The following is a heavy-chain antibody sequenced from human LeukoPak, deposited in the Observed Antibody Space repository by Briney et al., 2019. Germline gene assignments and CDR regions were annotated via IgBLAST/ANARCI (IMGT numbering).Heavy chain of an antibody. V-gene: IGHV3-48*01. Sequence: PGGSLRLSCAASGFTFSTYSMNWVPQAPGKGLEWVSYISSTSSTIYYADSVKGRFTISRDNSKNSLYLQMNSLRTVDTAVYYCARDPGLSGYYFDSWGQGTLVTVSS. J-gene: IGHJ4*02. CDR1: GFTFSTYS. CDR3: ARDPGLSGYYFDS. D-gene: IGHD3-22*01. CDR2: ISSTSSTI.